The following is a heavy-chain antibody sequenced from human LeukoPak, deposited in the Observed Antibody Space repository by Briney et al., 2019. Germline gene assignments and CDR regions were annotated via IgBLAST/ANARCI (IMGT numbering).Heavy chain of an antibody. CDR3: AKESPAPYCSSTSCYTGYMDV. V-gene: IGHV1-69*05. Sequence: GASVKVSCKASGGTFSSYAISWVRQAPGQGLEWMGGIIPIFGTANYAQKFQGRVTITTDESTSTAYMELSSLRAEDTAVYYCAKESPAPYCSSTSCYTGYMDVWGKGTTVTVSS. D-gene: IGHD2-2*02. CDR2: IIPIFGTA. J-gene: IGHJ6*03. CDR1: GGTFSSYA.